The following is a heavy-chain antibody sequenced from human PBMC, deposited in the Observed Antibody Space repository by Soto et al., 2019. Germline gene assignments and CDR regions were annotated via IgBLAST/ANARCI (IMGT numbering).Heavy chain of an antibody. D-gene: IGHD6-13*01. Sequence: SVKVSCKASGGTFSSYAISWVRQAPGQGLEWMGGIIPIFGTANYAQKFQGRVTITADESTSTAYMELSSLRSEDTAVYYCARDRRIAAAGTYYFDYWGQGTLVTVSS. CDR1: GGTFSSYA. J-gene: IGHJ4*02. CDR3: ARDRRIAAAGTYYFDY. CDR2: IIPIFGTA. V-gene: IGHV1-69*13.